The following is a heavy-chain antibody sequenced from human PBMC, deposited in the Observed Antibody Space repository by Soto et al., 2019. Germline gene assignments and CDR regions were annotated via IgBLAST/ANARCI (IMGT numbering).Heavy chain of an antibody. CDR1: GFTFSGSA. D-gene: IGHD3-3*01. Sequence: GGSLRLSCAASGFTFSGSAMHWVRQASGKGLEWVGRIRSKANSYATAYAASVKGRFTISRDDSKNTAYLQMNSLKTEDTAVYYCTVTYYDFWSGYYGGRRDYESWFDPWGQGTLVTVSS. V-gene: IGHV3-73*01. CDR3: TVTYYDFWSGYYGGRRDYESWFDP. J-gene: IGHJ5*02. CDR2: IRSKANSYAT.